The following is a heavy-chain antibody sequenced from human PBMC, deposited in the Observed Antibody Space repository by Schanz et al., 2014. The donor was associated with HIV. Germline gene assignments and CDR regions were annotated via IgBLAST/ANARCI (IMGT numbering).Heavy chain of an antibody. CDR1: GFMFSTYA. J-gene: IGHJ4*02. CDR3: ARSQKGTSCCSPLDF. Sequence: VQLVESGGGLEQPGGSLRLSCAASGFMFSTYAMHWVRQAPGKGLEWVAVIWYDGTDKYYAGSVKGRFTISRDNSQNTMYLQMNSLKTEDTAVYHCARSQKGTSCCSPLDFWGQGTPVTV. D-gene: IGHD2-2*01. V-gene: IGHV3-33*08. CDR2: IWYDGTDK.